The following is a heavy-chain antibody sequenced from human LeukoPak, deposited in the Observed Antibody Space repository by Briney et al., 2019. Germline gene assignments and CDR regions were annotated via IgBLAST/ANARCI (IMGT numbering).Heavy chain of an antibody. Sequence: WASVKVSCKASGYTFNHYGFNWVRQAPGQGLQWMGWISAYNGKTLYAQSLQDRVTMTTDTSTSTVYMELRSLRSDDTAVYYCARMASLRIAARRGLDPWGQGTLVTVSS. J-gene: IGHJ5*02. V-gene: IGHV1-18*01. CDR2: ISAYNGKT. CDR3: ARMASLRIAARRGLDP. CDR1: GYTFNHYG. D-gene: IGHD6-6*01.